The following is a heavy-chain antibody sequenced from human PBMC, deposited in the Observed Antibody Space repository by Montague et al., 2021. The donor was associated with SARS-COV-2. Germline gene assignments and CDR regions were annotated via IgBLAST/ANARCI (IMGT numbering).Heavy chain of an antibody. CDR1: GSSISSSSYY. CDR3: ARHGKTRIAMIVVVIGYFDY. D-gene: IGHD3-22*01. V-gene: IGHV4-39*01. Sequence: SETLSLTCTVSGSSISSSSYYWGWIRQPPGKGLEWIGGIYYSGSTYYNPSLKSRVTISVDTSKNQFSLKLSSVTAADTAVYYCARHGKTRIAMIVVVIGYFDYWGQGTLVTVSS. J-gene: IGHJ4*02. CDR2: IYYSGST.